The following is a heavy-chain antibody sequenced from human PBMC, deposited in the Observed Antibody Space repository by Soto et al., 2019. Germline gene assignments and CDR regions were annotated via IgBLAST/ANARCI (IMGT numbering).Heavy chain of an antibody. J-gene: IGHJ6*02. Sequence: QLQLQESGPGLLKPSETLSLSCTVSGGSITSSCYWGRIRQPPGKGLEWIGSIYGTGNTYYNPSLKGRVTISADTSKNQFSLNLISVTAADTAVYYCRSSSRYSTDVWGQGATVTVSS. CDR1: GGSITSSCY. CDR2: IYGTGNT. CDR3: RSSSRYSTDV. D-gene: IGHD6-13*01. V-gene: IGHV4-39*01.